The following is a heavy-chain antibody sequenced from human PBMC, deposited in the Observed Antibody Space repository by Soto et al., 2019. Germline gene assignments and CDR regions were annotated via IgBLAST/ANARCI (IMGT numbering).Heavy chain of an antibody. V-gene: IGHV4-59*01. D-gene: IGHD3-3*01. CDR3: ARESGSTGFWSGYYIGYFDY. J-gene: IGHJ4*02. CDR1: GGSISSYY. Sequence: SETLSLTCTVSGGSISSYYWSWIRQPPGKGLEWIGYIYYSGSTNYNPSLKSRVTISVDTSKNQFSLKLSSVTAADTAVYYCARESGSTGFWSGYYIGYFDYWGQGTLVTVSS. CDR2: IYYSGST.